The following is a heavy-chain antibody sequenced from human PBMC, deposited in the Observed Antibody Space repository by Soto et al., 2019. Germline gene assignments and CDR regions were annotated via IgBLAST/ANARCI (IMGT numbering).Heavy chain of an antibody. J-gene: IGHJ6*02. D-gene: IGHD3-22*01. V-gene: IGHV4-39*01. CDR1: GGSISSSSYY. Sequence: SETLSLTCTVSGGSISSSSYYWGWIRQPPGKGLEWIGSIYYSGSTYYDPSLKSRVTISVDTSKNQFSLKLSSVTAADTAVYYCARHYQWLFNYYYYGMDVWGQGTTVTVSS. CDR2: IYYSGST. CDR3: ARHYQWLFNYYYYGMDV.